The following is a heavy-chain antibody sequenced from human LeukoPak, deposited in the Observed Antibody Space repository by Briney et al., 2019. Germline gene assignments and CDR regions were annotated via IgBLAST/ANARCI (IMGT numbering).Heavy chain of an antibody. V-gene: IGHV1-8*01. CDR1: GYTFASYY. CDR2: MNPDSTNT. CDR3: ARVPSLGYCSGGSCYRFDH. D-gene: IGHD2-15*01. J-gene: IGHJ4*02. Sequence: ASVKVSCKASGYTFASYYINWVRQAPGQGLEWMGWMNPDSTNTGYAQKFQGRVTMTRDTSMSTAYMELSSLTSEDTAVYYCARVPSLGYCSGGSCYRFDHWGQGTLVAVSS.